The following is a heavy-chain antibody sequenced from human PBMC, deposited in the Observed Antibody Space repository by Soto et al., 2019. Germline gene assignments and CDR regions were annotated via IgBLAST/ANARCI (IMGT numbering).Heavy chain of an antibody. CDR3: ARATRKYYYGSGSYLPDFDY. CDR2: IYWNDDK. V-gene: IGHV2-5*01. CDR1: GFSLRTSGVG. J-gene: IGHJ4*02. Sequence: SCPTLVNPTQTLTLTCTFSGFSLRTSGVGVGWIRQPPGKALEWLALIYWNDDKRYSPSLQSRLTITKGTSRNRVVLTMTNMDPVDTATYYCARATRKYYYGSGSYLPDFDYWGQGTLVTVYS. D-gene: IGHD3-10*01.